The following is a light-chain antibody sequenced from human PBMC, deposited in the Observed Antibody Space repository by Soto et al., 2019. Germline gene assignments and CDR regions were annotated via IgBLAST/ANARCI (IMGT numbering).Light chain of an antibody. CDR3: QQYGSSPGYT. J-gene: IGKJ2*01. Sequence: ENVLTQSPGTLSLSPGERATLSRRASQSVTSSYLAWYQQKPGQAPRLLIYGASSRATGIPDRFSGSGSGTDFTLTISRLEPEDFAVYYCQQYGSSPGYTFGQGTKLEIK. CDR1: QSVTSSY. CDR2: GAS. V-gene: IGKV3-20*01.